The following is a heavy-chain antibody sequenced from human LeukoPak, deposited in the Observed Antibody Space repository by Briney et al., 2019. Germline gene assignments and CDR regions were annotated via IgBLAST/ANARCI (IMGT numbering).Heavy chain of an antibody. V-gene: IGHV3-23*01. CDR2: ISGSTIST. D-gene: IGHD6-13*01. Sequence: PGGSLRLSCAASGFTFSSYAMSWVRQAPGKGLEWVSVISGSTISTYYADSVKGRFTISRDNSKNTLYLQMDSLRAEDTAVYYCTKVNREAVSRSWYPYYFDYWAQGTLVTVSS. J-gene: IGHJ4*02. CDR1: GFTFSSYA. CDR3: TKVNREAVSRSWYPYYFDY.